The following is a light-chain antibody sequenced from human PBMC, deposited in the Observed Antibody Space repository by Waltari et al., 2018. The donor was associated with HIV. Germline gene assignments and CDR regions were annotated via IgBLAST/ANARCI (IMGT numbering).Light chain of an antibody. J-gene: IGLJ1*01. V-gene: IGLV1-44*01. CDR3: ATWDDSLNGYV. CDR2: SNN. Sequence: QSVLTQPPSASGTPGQRVTISCSGSSANIGSRTVSCYQQLPGTAPKPLIYSNNQRPSGVPDRFSGSKSGTSAALAISGLQSEDEADYYCATWDDSLNGYVLGAGTRVTVL. CDR1: SANIGSRT.